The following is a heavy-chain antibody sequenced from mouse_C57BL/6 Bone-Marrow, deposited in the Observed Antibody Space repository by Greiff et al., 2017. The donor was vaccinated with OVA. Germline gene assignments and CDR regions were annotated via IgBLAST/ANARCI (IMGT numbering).Heavy chain of an antibody. CDR2: ISSGGSYT. CDR3: ARPPSN. Sequence: EVMLVESGGDLVKPGGSLKLSCAASGFTFSSYGMSWVRQTPDKRLEWVATISSGGSYTYYPDSVKGRFTISRDNAKNTLYLQMSSLKSEDTAMYYCARPPSNWGQGTTLTVSS. V-gene: IGHV5-6*01. J-gene: IGHJ2*01. CDR1: GFTFSSYG.